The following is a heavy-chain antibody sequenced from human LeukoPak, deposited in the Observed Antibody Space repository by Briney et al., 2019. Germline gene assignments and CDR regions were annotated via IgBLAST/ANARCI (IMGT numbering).Heavy chain of an antibody. CDR1: GYTFTSYG. CDR3: ARPQGYCSSTSCSNLFDY. J-gene: IGHJ4*02. D-gene: IGHD2-2*01. Sequence: ASVKVSCKASGYTFTSYGINWVRQAPGQGLEWMGWVSAYNGNTDYAQKLQGRVTMTTDTSTSTAYMELRSLRSDDTAVYYCARPQGYCSSTSCSNLFDYWGQGTLVTVSS. CDR2: VSAYNGNT. V-gene: IGHV1-18*04.